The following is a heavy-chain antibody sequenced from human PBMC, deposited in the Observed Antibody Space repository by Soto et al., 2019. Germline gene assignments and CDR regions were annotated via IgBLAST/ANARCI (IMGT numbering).Heavy chain of an antibody. D-gene: IGHD4-17*01. V-gene: IGHV4-39*07. CDR2: IYYSGST. CDR3: AIEQYGGVQNYYYNYMDV. J-gene: IGHJ6*03. CDR1: GGSISSSSYY. Sequence: PSETLSLTCTVSGGSISSSSYYWGWIRQPPGKGLEWIGSIYYSGSTYYNPSLKSRVTISVDTSKNQFSLNLSSVTAADTAVYYCAIEQYGGVQNYYYNYMDVWGKGTTVTVSS.